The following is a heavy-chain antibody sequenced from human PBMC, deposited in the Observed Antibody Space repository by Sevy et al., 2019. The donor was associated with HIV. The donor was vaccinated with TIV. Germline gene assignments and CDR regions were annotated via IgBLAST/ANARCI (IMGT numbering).Heavy chain of an antibody. CDR2: ISAYNGNT. V-gene: IGHV1-18*04. D-gene: IGHD6-13*01. CDR3: ARAPVGYRGNWPTSHFDH. Sequence: ASVKVSCKASGYTFTDSGVSWVRQAPGQGLEWMGWISAYNGNTNYPQKFQGRVTMTTDSSTNTAYMELRSLGSDDTGVYYCARAPVGYRGNWPTSHFDHWGQGTLVTVSS. CDR1: GYTFTDSG. J-gene: IGHJ4*02.